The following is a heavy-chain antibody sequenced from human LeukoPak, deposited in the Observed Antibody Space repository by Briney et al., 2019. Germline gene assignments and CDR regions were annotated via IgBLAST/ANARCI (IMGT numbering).Heavy chain of an antibody. D-gene: IGHD3-22*01. CDR3: ARDLIPIYYYDSSGYYPGVY. Sequence: ASARVSCKASGYTFTSYGISWGRQAPGQGVEWMGWISAYNGNTNYAQKLQGRVTMNTDTSTSTAYMELRSLRSDDTAVYYCARDLIPIYYYDSSGYYPGVYWGQGTLVTVSS. V-gene: IGHV1-18*01. CDR1: GYTFTSYG. J-gene: IGHJ4*02. CDR2: ISAYNGNT.